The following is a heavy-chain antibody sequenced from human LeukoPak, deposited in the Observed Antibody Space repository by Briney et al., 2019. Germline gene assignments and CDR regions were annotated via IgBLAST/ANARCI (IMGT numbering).Heavy chain of an antibody. CDR2: IYYSGST. J-gene: IGHJ6*03. CDR3: ARIQAPYYDFWSGYYENYMDA. V-gene: IGHV4-39*01. Sequence: SESLSLTCAVSGGSISSSRYYWGWIRQPPGKGLEWIGGIYYSGSTYYNPSLKRRVTISVDTSKNKFSLKLSSVTAADTAVYYCARIQAPYYDFWSGYYENYMDASGKGTTVTVSS. D-gene: IGHD3-3*01. CDR1: GGSISSSRYY.